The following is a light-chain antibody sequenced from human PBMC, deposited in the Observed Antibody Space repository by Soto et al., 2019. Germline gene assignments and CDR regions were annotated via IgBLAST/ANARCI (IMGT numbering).Light chain of an antibody. CDR3: FLFTSTNTHV. CDR1: SSDFGSYKF. V-gene: IGLV2-23*01. CDR2: ETS. Sequence: SVLTQPASVSGSPGQSVTISCTGTSSDFGSYKFVSWYQHHPGTVPKVIIYETSKRPSGVSDRFSGSKSGNTASLTISGLQAEDEADYYFFLFTSTNTHVFGIWIKVTVL. J-gene: IGLJ1*01.